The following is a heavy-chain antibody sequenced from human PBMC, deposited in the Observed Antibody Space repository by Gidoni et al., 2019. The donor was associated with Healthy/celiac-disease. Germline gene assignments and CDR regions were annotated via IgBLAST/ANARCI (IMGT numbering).Heavy chain of an antibody. CDR3: AREGECTNGVCYSGGLGY. V-gene: IGHV4-4*02. D-gene: IGHD2-8*01. J-gene: IGHJ4*02. Sequence: QVQLQESGTGRVKPSGTLSLTGAVSGGPIRSSNWWSWVRQPPGKGLGWMGQIYHSGSTNYNPSLKSRVPISVDKSNNQFSLKLSSVTAADTAVYYCAREGECTNGVCYSGGLGYWGQGTLVTVSS. CDR1: GGPIRSSNW. CDR2: IYHSGST.